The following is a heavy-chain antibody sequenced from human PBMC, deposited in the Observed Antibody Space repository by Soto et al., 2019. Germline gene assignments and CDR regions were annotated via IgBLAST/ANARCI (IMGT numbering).Heavy chain of an antibody. D-gene: IGHD3-9*01. CDR1: GFTFSNAW. J-gene: IGHJ3*02. Sequence: GGSLRLSCAASGFTFSNAWMSWVRQAPGKGLEWVGRIKSKTDGGTTDYAAPVKGRFTISRDDSKNTLYLQMNSLKTEDTAVYYCTTDILRYFEWPDAFDIWGQGTMVTVSS. CDR2: IKSKTDGGTT. CDR3: TTDILRYFEWPDAFDI. V-gene: IGHV3-15*01.